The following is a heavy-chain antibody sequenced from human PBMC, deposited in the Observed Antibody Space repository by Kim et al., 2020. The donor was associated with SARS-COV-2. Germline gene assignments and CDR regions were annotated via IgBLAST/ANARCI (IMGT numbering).Heavy chain of an antibody. CDR2: ISSSATYI. Sequence: GGSLRLSCTGSGFIFSDYYMSWIRQAPGKGLEWVSYISSSATYISYADSVKGRFTISRDDAKNSLYLQMNSLRADDTAVYYCARSGVHLLSAFDYWGRGT. CDR1: GFIFSDYY. V-gene: IGHV3-11*06. J-gene: IGHJ4*02. CDR3: ARSGVHLLSAFDY. D-gene: IGHD2-2*01.